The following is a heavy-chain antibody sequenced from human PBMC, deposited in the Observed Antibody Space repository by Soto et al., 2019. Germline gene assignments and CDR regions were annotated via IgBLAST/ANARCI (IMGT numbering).Heavy chain of an antibody. CDR2: IWYDGSNK. CDR3: ARDTWDM. D-gene: IGHD2-15*01. CDR1: GFTFSTYG. V-gene: IGHV3-33*01. J-gene: IGHJ4*02. Sequence: QVQLVESGGGVVQPGRSLRLSCTASGFTFSTYGMHWVRQAPGKGLEWVTVIWYDGSNKYYADSVKGRFTISRDNSKNTLYLQMNSLRAEDTAVYYCARDTWDMWGQGTLVTVSS.